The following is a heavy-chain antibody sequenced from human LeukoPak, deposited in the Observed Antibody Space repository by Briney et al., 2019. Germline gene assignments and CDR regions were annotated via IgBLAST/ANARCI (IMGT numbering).Heavy chain of an antibody. CDR3: AREAHYYGSGSYLFDY. Sequence: PSETLSLTCTVSGGSISSYYWSWIRQPPGKGLEWIGYIYYSGSTNYNPPLKSRVTISVDTSKNQFSLKLSSVTAADTAVYYCAREAHYYGSGSYLFDYWGQGTLVTVSS. V-gene: IGHV4-59*01. J-gene: IGHJ4*02. CDR2: IYYSGST. D-gene: IGHD3-10*01. CDR1: GGSISSYY.